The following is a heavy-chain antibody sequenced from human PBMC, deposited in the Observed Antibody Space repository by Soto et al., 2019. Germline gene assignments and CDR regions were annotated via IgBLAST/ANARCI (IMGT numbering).Heavy chain of an antibody. D-gene: IGHD3-16*02. J-gene: IGHJ4*02. CDR1: GFTFSSYG. CDR3: SGGIELGELSAIDY. Sequence: QVQLVESGGGVVQPGRSLRLSCAASGFTFSSYGMHWVRQAPGKGLEWVAVISYDGSNKYYADSVKGRFTISRDNSKNTLYLQMSSLRAEDTDVYYCSGGIELGELSAIDYWGQGTLVTVSS. CDR2: ISYDGSNK. V-gene: IGHV3-30*03.